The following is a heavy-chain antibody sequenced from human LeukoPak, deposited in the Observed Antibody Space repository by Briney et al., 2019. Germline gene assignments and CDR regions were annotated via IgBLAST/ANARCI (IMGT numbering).Heavy chain of an antibody. CDR2: IIPIFGTA. V-gene: IGHV1-69*05. Sequence: GSSVKVSCKASGGTFSSYAISWVRQAPGQGLEWMGGIIPIFGTANYAQKFQGRVTITTDESTSTAYMELSSLRSEDTAVYYCASSPPGHYDFWSGYSMGIGIGGYYYYYMDVWGKGTTVTVSS. CDR1: GGTFSSYA. J-gene: IGHJ6*03. D-gene: IGHD3-3*01. CDR3: ASSPPGHYDFWSGYSMGIGIGGYYYYYMDV.